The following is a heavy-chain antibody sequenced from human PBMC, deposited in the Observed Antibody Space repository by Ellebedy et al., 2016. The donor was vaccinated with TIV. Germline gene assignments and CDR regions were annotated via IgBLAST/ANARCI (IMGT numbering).Heavy chain of an antibody. J-gene: IGHJ4*02. D-gene: IGHD5-18*01. CDR2: IYNSGRT. Sequence: SETLSLTXTVSSGSISSSTYYWGWIRQPPGKGLEWIGSIYNSGRTFYNPSLKSRVTISVDTSENQFSLKVMFVTAADTAVYYCARDPGNSPFDYWGQGTLVTVSS. CDR1: SGSISSSTYY. V-gene: IGHV4-39*02. CDR3: ARDPGNSPFDY.